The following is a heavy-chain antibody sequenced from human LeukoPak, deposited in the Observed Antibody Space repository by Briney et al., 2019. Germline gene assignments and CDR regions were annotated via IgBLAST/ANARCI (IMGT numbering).Heavy chain of an antibody. CDR3: ARGSLTGRTGYDFVS. D-gene: IGHD3-9*01. J-gene: IGHJ4*02. Sequence: SSETLSLTCTVSGGSIISYYWSWIRQPPGKGLEWIGYIYYSGNTNYNPSLKSRVTISLDMSRNQFSLKLSSVTAADTAVYYCARGSLTGRTGYDFVSWGQGTLVTVSS. V-gene: IGHV4-59*01. CDR2: IYYSGNT. CDR1: GGSIISYY.